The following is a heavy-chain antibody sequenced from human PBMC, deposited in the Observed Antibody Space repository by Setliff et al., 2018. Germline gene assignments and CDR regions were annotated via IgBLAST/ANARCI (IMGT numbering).Heavy chain of an antibody. CDR1: GYSISSGYY. Sequence: KPSETLSLTCGVSGYSISSGYYWNWIRQPAGKGLEWLGHIYITGNPNVNPSLKSRVAMSLDNSGNQFSLNLQSVTAADTAVYYCARDQDFWSGYYRASHYMDVWGKGTTVTVSS. CDR3: ARDQDFWSGYYRASHYMDV. V-gene: IGHV4-61*09. CDR2: IYITGNP. D-gene: IGHD3-3*01. J-gene: IGHJ6*03.